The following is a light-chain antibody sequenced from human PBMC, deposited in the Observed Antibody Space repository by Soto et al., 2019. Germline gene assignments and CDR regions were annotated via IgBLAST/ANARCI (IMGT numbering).Light chain of an antibody. Sequence: QSVLTQPPSASRTPGQRVTISCSGSNSNIGSKTVNWYQHLPGTAPKLLIYSNHHRPSGVPDRFSASKSGTSASLAISGLQSEDEADYYCSTWDDSLNGVVFGGGTKLTVL. CDR1: NSNIGSKT. CDR2: SNH. CDR3: STWDDSLNGVV. J-gene: IGLJ2*01. V-gene: IGLV1-44*01.